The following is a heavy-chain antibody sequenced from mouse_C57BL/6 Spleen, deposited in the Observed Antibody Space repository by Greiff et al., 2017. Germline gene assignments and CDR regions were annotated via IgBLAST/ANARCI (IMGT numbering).Heavy chain of an antibody. D-gene: IGHD1-1*01. CDR2: IDPNSGGT. J-gene: IGHJ1*03. CDR1: GYTFTSYW. CDR3: SRSPYNGSSYGYFDV. Sequence: QVQLQQPGADLVKPGASVKLSCKASGYTFTSYWMHWVKQRPGRGLEWIGRIDPNSGGTKYNEKFKSKATLTVDKPSSTAYMQLSSLTSEDSAVYYCSRSPYNGSSYGYFDVWGTGTTVTVSS. V-gene: IGHV1-72*01.